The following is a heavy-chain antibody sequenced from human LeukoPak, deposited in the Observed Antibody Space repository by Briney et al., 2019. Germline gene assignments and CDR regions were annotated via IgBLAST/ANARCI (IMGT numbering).Heavy chain of an antibody. CDR3: ARVLWSPLASYVDYYYYYMDV. V-gene: IGHV7-4-1*02. J-gene: IGHJ6*03. CDR1: GYTFTSYA. Sequence: AAVKVSCKASGYTFTSYAMNWERQAPGQGLEWMGWINTNTGNPTYAQGFTGRFVFSLDTSVSTAYLQISSLKAEDTAVYYCARVLWSPLASYVDYYYYYMDVWGKGTTVSASS. D-gene: IGHD2-8*02. CDR2: INTNTGNP.